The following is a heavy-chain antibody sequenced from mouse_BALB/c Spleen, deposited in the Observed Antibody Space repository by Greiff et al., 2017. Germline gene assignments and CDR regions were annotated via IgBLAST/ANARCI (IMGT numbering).Heavy chain of an antibody. CDR1: GFTFSSFG. Sequence: EVKLMESGGGLVQPGGSRKLSCAASGFTFSSFGMHWVRQAPEKGLEWVAYISSGSSTIYYADTVKGRFTISRDNPKNTLFLQMTSLRSEDTAMYYCAREGGGSLFDYWGQGTTLTVSS. J-gene: IGHJ2*01. CDR3: AREGGGSLFDY. V-gene: IGHV5-17*02. CDR2: ISSGSSTI. D-gene: IGHD6-2*01.